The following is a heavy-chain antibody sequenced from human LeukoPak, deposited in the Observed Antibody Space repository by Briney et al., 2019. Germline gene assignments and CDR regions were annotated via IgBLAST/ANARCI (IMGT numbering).Heavy chain of an antibody. Sequence: GGSLRLSCAASGFILSSYWMSWVRQAPGKGLEWVANIKQDGSEKYYVDSVKGRFTISRDNAKNSLYLQMNSLRAEDTAVYYCARESSGTGSPFDYWGQGTLVTVSS. D-gene: IGHD6-13*01. V-gene: IGHV3-7*01. J-gene: IGHJ4*02. CDR1: GFILSSYW. CDR2: IKQDGSEK. CDR3: ARESSGTGSPFDY.